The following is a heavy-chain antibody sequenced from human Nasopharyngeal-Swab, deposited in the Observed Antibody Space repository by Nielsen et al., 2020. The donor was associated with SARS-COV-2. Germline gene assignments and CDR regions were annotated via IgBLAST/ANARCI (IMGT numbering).Heavy chain of an antibody. CDR2: IIPIFGTA. V-gene: IGHV1-69*13. J-gene: IGHJ4*02. CDR3: ARVPHSSGWDFDY. CDR1: GYTFSSSA. Sequence: SVKVSCKASGYTFSSSAMHWVRQAPGQRLEWMGGIIPIFGTANYAQKFQGRVTITADESTSTAYMELSSLRSEDTAVYYCARVPHSSGWDFDYWGQGTLVTVSS. D-gene: IGHD6-19*01.